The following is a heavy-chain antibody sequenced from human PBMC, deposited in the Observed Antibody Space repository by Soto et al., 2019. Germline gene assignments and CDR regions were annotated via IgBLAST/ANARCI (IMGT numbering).Heavy chain of an antibody. J-gene: IGHJ4*02. CDR2: IIPTFATS. D-gene: IGHD1-1*01. CDR1: GGTFSSNG. Sequence: QVQLVQSAAEVKQAGSSVKVSCKASGGTFSSNGISWVRQAPGQGLEWMGGIIPTFATSQYAKKFQGRVTITADESTSTAYMELSSLRSDDTAVYYCARDRIGTGTPEYFDHWGQGTLVTVSS. CDR3: ARDRIGTGTPEYFDH. V-gene: IGHV1-69*01.